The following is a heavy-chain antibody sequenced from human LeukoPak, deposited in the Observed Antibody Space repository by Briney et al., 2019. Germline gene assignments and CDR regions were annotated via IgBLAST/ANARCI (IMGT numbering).Heavy chain of an antibody. CDR2: ISPNSGGS. CDR3: ASRSGSTSGLDY. CDR1: GYTFTDYY. D-gene: IGHD2-15*01. J-gene: IGHJ4*02. Sequence: GASVKVSCKTSGYTFTDYYVYWVRQAPGQGLEWMGWISPNSGGSSYTQKFQGRVTMTRNTSISTVYMELSSLRSDDTAVYYCASRSGSTSGLDYWGRGTLVTVSS. V-gene: IGHV1-2*02.